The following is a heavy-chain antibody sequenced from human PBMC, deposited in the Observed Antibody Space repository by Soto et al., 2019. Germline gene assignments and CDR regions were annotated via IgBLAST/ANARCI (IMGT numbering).Heavy chain of an antibody. CDR3: TKESNNHFSKSTGCFDC. CDR2: ISYDGSTA. D-gene: IGHD1-20*01. J-gene: IGHJ4*02. V-gene: IGHV3-30*18. Sequence: QVQLVESGGGVVQPGRSLRLSCAASGFTFSSFGMHWVRQAPGKGLEWVAVISYDGSTAYFADSVKGRFTISRDNSKNTVYLQKDSLRSEDTAVYYCTKESNNHFSKSTGCFDCWGQGTLVTFSP. CDR1: GFTFSSFG.